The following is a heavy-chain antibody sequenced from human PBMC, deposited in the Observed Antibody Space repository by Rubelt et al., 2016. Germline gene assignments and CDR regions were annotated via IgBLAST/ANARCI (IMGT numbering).Heavy chain of an antibody. CDR2: IRYAGSNK. CDR1: GFTFSSYG. Sequence: QVQLVESGGGVVQPGGSLRHSCAASGFTFSSYGMHWVRQAPGKGLEWVGFIRYAGSNKYYADSVKGRFTISRDNSKNTLYLQMNSLRAEDTAVYYCAKPARLDYGINAEYFQHWGQGTLVTVSS. J-gene: IGHJ1*01. CDR3: AKPARLDYGINAEYFQH. V-gene: IGHV3-30*02. D-gene: IGHD4-17*01.